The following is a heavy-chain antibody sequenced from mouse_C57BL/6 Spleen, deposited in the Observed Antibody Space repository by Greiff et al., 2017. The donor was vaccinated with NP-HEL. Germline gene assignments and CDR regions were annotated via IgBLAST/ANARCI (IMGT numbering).Heavy chain of an antibody. CDR2: IDPSDSYT. CDR1: GYTFTSYW. Sequence: QVQLQQPGAELVMPGASVKLSCKASGYTFTSYWMHWVKQRPGQGLEWIGEIDPSDSYTNYNQKFKGKSTLTVDKSSSTAYMQLSSLTSEDSAVYYCARGELRNWGQGTLVTVSA. D-gene: IGHD1-1*01. V-gene: IGHV1-69*01. CDR3: ARGELRN. J-gene: IGHJ3*01.